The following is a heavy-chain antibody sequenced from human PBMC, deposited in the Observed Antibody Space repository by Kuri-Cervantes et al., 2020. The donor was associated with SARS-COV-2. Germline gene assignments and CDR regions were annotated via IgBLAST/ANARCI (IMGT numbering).Heavy chain of an antibody. CDR2: ISSSGSTI. CDR1: GFPFSSYE. CDR3: AREGEADIAAVHRWLDY. J-gene: IGHJ4*02. D-gene: IGHD6-6*01. V-gene: IGHV3-48*03. Sequence: GESLKISCAAPGFPFSSYEMNWVRQAPGKGLEWVSYISSSGSTIYYADSVKGRFTISRDNAKNSLYLQMNSLRAEDTAVYYCAREGEADIAAVHRWLDYWGQGTLVTVSS.